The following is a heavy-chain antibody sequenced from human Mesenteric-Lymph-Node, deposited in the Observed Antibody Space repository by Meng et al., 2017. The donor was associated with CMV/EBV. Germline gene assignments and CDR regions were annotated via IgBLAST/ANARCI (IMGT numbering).Heavy chain of an antibody. J-gene: IGHJ6*02. CDR2: INPSGGST. CDR1: GYTFTSYY. V-gene: IGHV1-46*01. CDR3: ARGYCSSTSWGCLYYYGMDV. Sequence: ASVKVSCEASGYTFTSYYMHWVRQAPGQGLEWMGIINPSGGSTSYAQKFQGRVTMTRDTSTSTVYMELSSLRSEDTAVYYCARGYCSSTSWGCLYYYGMDVWGQGTTVTVSS. D-gene: IGHD2-2*01.